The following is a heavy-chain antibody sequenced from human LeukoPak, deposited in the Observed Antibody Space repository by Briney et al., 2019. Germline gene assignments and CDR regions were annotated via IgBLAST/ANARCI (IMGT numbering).Heavy chain of an antibody. CDR1: GYTFTSYA. J-gene: IGHJ4*02. V-gene: IGHV1-3*02. D-gene: IGHD4-23*01. CDR3: ARSPGGNARTWLDY. CDR2: TNGATGNT. Sequence: ASVKVSCKASGYTFTSYALHWVRQAPGQRLEWMGWTNGATGNTRFSQDFQGRLTITIDTSASIAYMDLSSLRSEDTAVYYCARSPGGNARTWLDYWGQGTLVTVSS.